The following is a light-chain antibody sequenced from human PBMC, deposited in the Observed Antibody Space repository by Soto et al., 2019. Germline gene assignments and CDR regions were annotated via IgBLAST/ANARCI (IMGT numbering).Light chain of an antibody. CDR2: GNS. J-gene: IGLJ1*01. Sequence: QSVLTQPPSVSGAPGQRVTISCTGSSSNIGAGYDVHWYQQLPGTAPKLLIYGNSNRPSGVPDRFSGSKSGTSASLAITGLQAEDEADYYCSSYTISTTLVFGTGTKLTVL. V-gene: IGLV1-40*01. CDR1: SSNIGAGYD. CDR3: SSYTISTTLV.